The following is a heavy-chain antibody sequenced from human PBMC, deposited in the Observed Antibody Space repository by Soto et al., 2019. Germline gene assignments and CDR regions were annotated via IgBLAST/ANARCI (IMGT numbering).Heavy chain of an antibody. J-gene: IGHJ3*02. CDR2: INNIGSTI. CDR3: LITTSAFGI. CDR1: GFTFSDYY. V-gene: IGHV3-11*01. D-gene: IGHD1-20*01. Sequence: GGTLRLSCAASGFTFSDYYMSWIRQAPGKGLEWVSYINNIGSTINYADSVKGRFTISRDNAKNSLYLQMNSLGADDTAVYYCLITTSAFGICGQGTLVTVSS.